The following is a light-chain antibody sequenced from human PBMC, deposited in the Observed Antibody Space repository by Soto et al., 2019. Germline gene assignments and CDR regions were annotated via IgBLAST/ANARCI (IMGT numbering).Light chain of an antibody. CDR2: AAS. CDR1: QGIRNY. Sequence: DIQMTQSTSSLSASVGDRVTITCRASQGIRNYLAWYQQKPGKVPTLLISAASTMQLGVPSRFSSRGSETDFNLTTSSQQPEDVATYYCKTYNGYSTFGQGTKVE. CDR3: KTYNGYST. V-gene: IGKV1-27*01. J-gene: IGKJ1*01.